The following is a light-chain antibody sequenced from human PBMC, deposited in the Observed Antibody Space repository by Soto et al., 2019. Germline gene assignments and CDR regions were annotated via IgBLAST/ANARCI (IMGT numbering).Light chain of an antibody. J-gene: IGKJ4*01. CDR1: QDISNY. CDR3: QQYDNPALT. Sequence: DIQMTQSPSSLSASVGDRVTITCQASQDISNYLNWYQQKPGKAPKLLIYDASNLETGVPSRFSGSGSGTDFTFTISSLQPEDIATYYCQQYDNPALTFGGGTKADIK. CDR2: DAS. V-gene: IGKV1-33*01.